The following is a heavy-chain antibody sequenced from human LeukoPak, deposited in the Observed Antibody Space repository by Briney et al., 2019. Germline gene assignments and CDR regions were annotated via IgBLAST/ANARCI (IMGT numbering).Heavy chain of an antibody. CDR3: AKYGGGYYFDY. D-gene: IGHD1-26*01. Sequence: GGSLRLSCAASGFTFSDHYMSWIRLAPGKGLEWVSSISTSGTTMYYADSVKGRFTISRDNARNSLYLQMNSLRADDTAIYYCAKYGGGYYFDYWGQGTLVTVSS. J-gene: IGHJ4*02. CDR2: ISTSGTTM. V-gene: IGHV3-11*04. CDR1: GFTFSDHY.